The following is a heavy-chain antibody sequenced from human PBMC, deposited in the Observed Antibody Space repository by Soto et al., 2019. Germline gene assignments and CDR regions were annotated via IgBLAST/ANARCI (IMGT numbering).Heavy chain of an antibody. CDR1: GYTFTGYY. D-gene: IGHD3-10*01. CDR3: ARDSESLGFGELGANYYYYYGMDV. CDR2: INPNSGGT. V-gene: IGHV1-2*04. Sequence: PSVKVSCEASGYTFTGYYMHWVRQAPGQGLEWMGWINPNSGGTNYAQKFQGWVTMTRDTSISTAYMELSRLRSDDTAVYYCARDSESLGFGELGANYYYYYGMDVWGQGTTVTVSS. J-gene: IGHJ6*02.